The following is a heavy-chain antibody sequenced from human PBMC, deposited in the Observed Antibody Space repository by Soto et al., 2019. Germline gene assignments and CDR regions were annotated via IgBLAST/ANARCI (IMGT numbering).Heavy chain of an antibody. J-gene: IGHJ6*02. CDR2: INPNSGGT. V-gene: IGHV1-2*02. Sequence: ASVKVSCKASGYTFTGYDMHWVRQAPGQGLEWMGWINPNSGGTNYAQKFQGRVTMTRDTSISTAYMELSRLRSDDTAVYYCARDSLIPYDFWSGYYRDYYYYYGMDVWGQGTTVTVSS. CDR1: GYTFTGYD. D-gene: IGHD3-3*01. CDR3: ARDSLIPYDFWSGYYRDYYYYYGMDV.